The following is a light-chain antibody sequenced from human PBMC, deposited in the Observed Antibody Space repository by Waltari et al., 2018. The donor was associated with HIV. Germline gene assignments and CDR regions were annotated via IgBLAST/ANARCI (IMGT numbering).Light chain of an antibody. CDR3: GGWDASLGVL. CDR1: NSNLGNHY. V-gene: IGLV1-51*01. J-gene: IGLJ3*02. CDR2: DDN. Sequence: QSVLTQPPSVSAAPGQRVTISCSGSNSNLGNHYVSWYQQFPGTAPKLLLFDDNKRPLGIPDRFSGSRSDTSATLVISGLQPGDEATYYCGGWDASLGVLFGGGTELTVL.